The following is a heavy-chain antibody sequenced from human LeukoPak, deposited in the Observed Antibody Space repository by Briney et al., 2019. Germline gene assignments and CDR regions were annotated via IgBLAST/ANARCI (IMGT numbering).Heavy chain of an antibody. CDR1: GFTFRHYG. CDR3: AKVDS. Sequence: GGSLRLSCAASGFTFRHYGMSWVRQAPGKGLQWVSAISGSGGGSYYADSVKGRFTISRDNSRNTLYLQMNRLRAEDTAVYYCAKVDSWGQGTLVTVSS. J-gene: IGHJ4*02. CDR2: ISGSGGGS. V-gene: IGHV3-23*01.